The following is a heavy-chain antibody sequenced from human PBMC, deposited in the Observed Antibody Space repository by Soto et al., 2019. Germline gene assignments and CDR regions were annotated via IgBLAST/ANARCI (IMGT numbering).Heavy chain of an antibody. CDR3: ARGIQEGFDP. CDR1: GDSITAGDYY. Sequence: QVSLQESGPGLVKPSQTLSLSCTVSGDSITAGDYYWSWIRQPPGKDLEWIDYIYYNGIIHYNPSLKSRVTISLDPSKNQFSLTMTSVTDADTAVYSCARGIQEGFDPWGQGTMVTVSS. CDR2: IYYNGII. V-gene: IGHV4-30-4*01. D-gene: IGHD5-18*01. J-gene: IGHJ5*02.